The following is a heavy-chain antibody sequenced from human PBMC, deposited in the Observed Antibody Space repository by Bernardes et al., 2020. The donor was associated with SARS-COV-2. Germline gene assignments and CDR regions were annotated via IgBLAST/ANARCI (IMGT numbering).Heavy chain of an antibody. J-gene: IGHJ4*02. CDR3: AKQYTVMVLLPRGPFDY. V-gene: IGHV3-23*01. CDR1: GFTFSSSA. CDR2: LSGSGGST. Sequence: VGPLSLSCVASGFTFSSSAMSWVRQAPGQGLAWVSGLSGSGGSTYYADSVKGRFTISRDNSKNTLYLQMNSLRAEDTAVYYCAKQYTVMVLLPRGPFDYWGQGTLVTVSS. D-gene: IGHD5-18*01.